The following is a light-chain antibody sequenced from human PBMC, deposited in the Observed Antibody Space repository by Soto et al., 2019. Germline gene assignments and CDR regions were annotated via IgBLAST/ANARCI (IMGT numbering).Light chain of an antibody. Sequence: EVALTQSPGTLSLSPGERATLSCRASQSVSSGYLGWYQQKPGQAPRLLIYGASSRATGIPDRFSGSGSGTDFTLTISRLEPEDFAVYFCQQYTYSPWTLGQGTKVEIK. V-gene: IGKV3-20*01. CDR2: GAS. J-gene: IGKJ1*01. CDR1: QSVSSGY. CDR3: QQYTYSPWT.